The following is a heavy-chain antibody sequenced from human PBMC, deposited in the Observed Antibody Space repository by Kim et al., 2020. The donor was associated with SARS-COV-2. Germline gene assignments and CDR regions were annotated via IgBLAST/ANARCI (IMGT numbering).Heavy chain of an antibody. CDR3: ARALRPHLTVAHFDY. CDR1: GGSVSSGSYY. J-gene: IGHJ4*01. Sequence: SDTLSLTCTVSGGSVSSGSYYWSWIRQPPGKGLEWIAYIYYSGSTSYNPSLKSRLTISVDTSKNQFSLKLSSVTAADTAVYYCARALRPHLTVAHFDYWG. V-gene: IGHV4-61*01. D-gene: IGHD3-9*01. CDR2: IYYSGST.